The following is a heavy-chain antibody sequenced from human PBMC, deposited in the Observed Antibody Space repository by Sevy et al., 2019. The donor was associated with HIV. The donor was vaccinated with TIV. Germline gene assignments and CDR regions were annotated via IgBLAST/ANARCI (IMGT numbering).Heavy chain of an antibody. D-gene: IGHD6-19*01. V-gene: IGHV3-11*06. CDR1: RFTFSDYY. CDR2: ISSRSSHT. Sequence: GGSLRLSCAASRFTFSDYYMSWIRQAPGKGLEWVSYISSRSSHTKYADSVKGRFTISRDNSKNTLYLQMNSLRAEDTAVYYCAREDIRVAGIGYYFHSWGQGTLVTVSS. CDR3: AREDIRVAGIGYYFHS. J-gene: IGHJ4*02.